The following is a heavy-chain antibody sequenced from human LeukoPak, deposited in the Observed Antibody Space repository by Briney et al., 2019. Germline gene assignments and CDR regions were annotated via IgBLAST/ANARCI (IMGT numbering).Heavy chain of an antibody. CDR3: ARARFPDSSNIGAYFDY. V-gene: IGHV4-39*01. CDR1: GGSISSSSYY. J-gene: IGHJ4*02. D-gene: IGHD3-10*01. Sequence: SETLSLTCTVSGGSISSSSYYWGWIRQPPGKGLEWIGSIYYSGSTYYNPSLKSRVTISVDTSKNQFSLKLSSVTAADTAVYYRARARFPDSSNIGAYFDYWGQGTLVTVSS. CDR2: IYYSGST.